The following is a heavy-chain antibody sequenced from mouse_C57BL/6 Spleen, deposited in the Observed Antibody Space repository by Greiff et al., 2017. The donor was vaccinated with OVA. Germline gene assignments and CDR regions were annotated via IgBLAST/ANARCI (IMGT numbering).Heavy chain of an antibody. CDR3: TRYYYGWAWFTY. CDR1: GYTFTNYW. D-gene: IGHD1-1*01. CDR2: INPSNGGT. J-gene: IGHJ3*01. V-gene: IGHV1-53*01. Sequence: QVQLQQPGTELVKPGASVRLSCKASGYTFTNYWMHWVKQRPGQGLEWIGNINPSNGGTNYNEKFKSKATLTVDKSSSTAYMQLSSLTSEDSAVYCCTRYYYGWAWFTYWGQGTLVTVSA.